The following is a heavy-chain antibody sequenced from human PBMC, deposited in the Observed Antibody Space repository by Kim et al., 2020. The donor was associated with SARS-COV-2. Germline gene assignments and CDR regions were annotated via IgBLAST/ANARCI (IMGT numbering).Heavy chain of an antibody. CDR3: AKDRRFGVVIIQMGYYFDY. CDR2: ISWNSGSI. CDR1: GFTFDDYA. Sequence: GGSLRLSCAASGFTFDDYAMHWVRQAPGKGLEWVSGISWNSGSIGYADSVKGRFTIFRDNAKNSLFLQMNSLIAEDTALYYCAKDRRFGVVIIQMGYYFDYWGQGTLVTVSS. J-gene: IGHJ4*02. V-gene: IGHV3-9*01. D-gene: IGHD3-3*01.